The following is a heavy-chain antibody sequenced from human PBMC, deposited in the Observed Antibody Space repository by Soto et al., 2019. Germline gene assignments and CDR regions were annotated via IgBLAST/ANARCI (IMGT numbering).Heavy chain of an antibody. J-gene: IGHJ4*02. D-gene: IGHD3-10*01. CDR1: GFTFSSDA. CDR3: DEAMVRGVINILLDY. CDR2: ISGSGGST. V-gene: IGHV3-23*01. Sequence: EVPLLESGGGLVQPGGSLRLSCAASGFTFSSDAMSWVRQAPGQGLEWVSAISGSGGSTYYADSVKGRFTISRDNAKNTVYLQMNSLKAEDTAVYYCDEAMVRGVINILLDYWGQGTLVTVSS.